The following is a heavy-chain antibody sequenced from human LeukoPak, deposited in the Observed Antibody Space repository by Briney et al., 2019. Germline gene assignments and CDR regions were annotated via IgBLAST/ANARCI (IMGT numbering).Heavy chain of an antibody. Sequence: SETLSLTCTVSGGSISSYYWSWIRQPPGKGLEWIGYIYYSGSTNYNPSLKSRVTISVDTSKNQFSLKLSSVTAADTAVYYCASLDYGSGSYVFDYWGQGTLVTGSS. CDR2: IYYSGST. CDR1: GGSISSYY. D-gene: IGHD3-10*01. CDR3: ASLDYGSGSYVFDY. J-gene: IGHJ4*02. V-gene: IGHV4-59*01.